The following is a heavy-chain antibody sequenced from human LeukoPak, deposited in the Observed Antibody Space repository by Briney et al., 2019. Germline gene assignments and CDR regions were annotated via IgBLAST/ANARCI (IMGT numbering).Heavy chain of an antibody. D-gene: IGHD5-18*01. CDR2: IYHSGST. CDR1: GYSISSGYY. J-gene: IGHJ6*03. Sequence: SETLSLTCNVSGYSISSGYYWAWIRQSPGKGLEWIGSIYHSGSTNYNPSLKSRVTISVDTSKNQFSLKLSSVTAADTAVYYCAGGYIYGSTYYYMDVWGKGTTVTISS. V-gene: IGHV4-38-2*02. CDR3: AGGYIYGSTYYYMDV.